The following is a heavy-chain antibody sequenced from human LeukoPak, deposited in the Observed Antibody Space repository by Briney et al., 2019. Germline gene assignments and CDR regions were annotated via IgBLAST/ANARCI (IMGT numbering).Heavy chain of an antibody. CDR3: ARGRYDSSGYYHNWFDP. CDR1: GGTFSSYA. V-gene: IGHV1-69*13. CDR2: IIPIFGTA. D-gene: IGHD3-22*01. J-gene: IGHJ5*02. Sequence: ASVKVSCKASGGTFSSYAISWVRQAPGQGLEWMGGIIPIFGTANYAQKFQGRVTITADESTSTAYMELSSLRSEDTAVYYCARGRYDSSGYYHNWFDPWGQGTLVTVSS.